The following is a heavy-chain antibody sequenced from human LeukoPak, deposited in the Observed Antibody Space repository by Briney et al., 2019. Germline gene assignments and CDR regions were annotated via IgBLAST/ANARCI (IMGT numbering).Heavy chain of an antibody. Sequence: GGSLRLSCAASGITFSRFWMSWVRQAPGKGLQWVANINQDGSEKHYVDSVKGRFTISRDNAENSLYLQMNSLRAEDTAMYYCAKGTKPVMTIPDYWGQGILVTVSS. J-gene: IGHJ4*02. V-gene: IGHV3-7*03. CDR1: GITFSRFW. CDR3: AKGTKPVMTIPDY. D-gene: IGHD1/OR15-1a*01. CDR2: INQDGSEK.